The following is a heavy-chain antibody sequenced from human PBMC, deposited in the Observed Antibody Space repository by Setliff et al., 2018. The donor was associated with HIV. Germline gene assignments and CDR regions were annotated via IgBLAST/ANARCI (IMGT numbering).Heavy chain of an antibody. CDR3: AREIHISSWYGLFES. V-gene: IGHV3-30*04. CDR2: ISHDGNNK. CDR1: RFIFSNYA. D-gene: IGHD6-13*01. J-gene: IGHJ4*02. Sequence: GGSLRLSCAASRFIFSNYAMHWVRQAPGKGLEWVALISHDGNNKYYADSVKGRFTISRDNSKNTLYLQMNSLRPEDTAVYYCAREIHISSWYGLFESWGQGTLVTVSS.